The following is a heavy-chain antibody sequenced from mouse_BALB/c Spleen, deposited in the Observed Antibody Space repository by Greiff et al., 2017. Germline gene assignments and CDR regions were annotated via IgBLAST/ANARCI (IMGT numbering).Heavy chain of an antibody. CDR2: ISYSGST. J-gene: IGHJ4*01. CDR3: ARSVYYDYEGAPMDY. V-gene: IGHV3-2*02. D-gene: IGHD2-4*01. CDR1: GYSITSDYA. Sequence: DVKLVESGPGLVKPSQSLSLTCTVTGYSITSDYAWNWIRQFPGNKLEWMGYISYSGSTSYNPSLKSRISITRDTSKNQFFLQLNSVTTEDTATYYCARSVYYDYEGAPMDYWGQGTSVTVSS.